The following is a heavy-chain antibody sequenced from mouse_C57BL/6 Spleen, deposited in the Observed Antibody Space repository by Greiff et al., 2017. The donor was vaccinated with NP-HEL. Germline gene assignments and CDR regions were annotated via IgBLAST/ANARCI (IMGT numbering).Heavy chain of an antibody. CDR3: AREGDYDHYYAMDY. V-gene: IGHV5-4*01. J-gene: IGHJ4*01. CDR2: ISDGGSYT. CDR1: GFTFSSYA. Sequence: EVMLVESGGGLVKPGGSLKLSCAASGFTFSSYAMSWVRQTPEKRLEWVATISDGGSYTYYPDNVKGRFTISRDNAKNNLYLQMSHLKSEDTAMYYCAREGDYDHYYAMDYWGQGTSVTVSS. D-gene: IGHD2-4*01.